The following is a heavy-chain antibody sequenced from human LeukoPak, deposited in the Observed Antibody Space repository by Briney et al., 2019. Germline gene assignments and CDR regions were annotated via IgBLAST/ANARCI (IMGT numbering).Heavy chain of an antibody. CDR1: GLTFTSHS. D-gene: IGHD6-19*01. CDR3: AKAPTGYSSGWCDY. CDR2: ISGSGGST. Sequence: GGSLRLSCATSGLTFTSHSMNWVRQAPGKGLEWVSAISGSGGSTYYADSVKGRFTISRDNSKNTLYLQMNSLRAEDTAVYYCAKAPTGYSSGWCDYWGQGTLVTVSS. V-gene: IGHV3-23*01. J-gene: IGHJ4*02.